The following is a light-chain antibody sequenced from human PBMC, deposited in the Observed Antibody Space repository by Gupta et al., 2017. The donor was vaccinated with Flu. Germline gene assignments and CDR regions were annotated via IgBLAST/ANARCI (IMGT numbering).Light chain of an antibody. CDR3: QAGDSSTAV. CDR1: TLGDEY. J-gene: IGLJ2*01. Sequence: SSALIQPSSVSVSPGKTASIACSGDTLGDEYGSWYQQKPGQSPVLVIYKDNRRTAGTPGRFSGFNSGNKATLTISGTQARDEDDYDWQAGDSSTAVFGGGTKLTVL. CDR2: KDN. V-gene: IGLV3-1*01.